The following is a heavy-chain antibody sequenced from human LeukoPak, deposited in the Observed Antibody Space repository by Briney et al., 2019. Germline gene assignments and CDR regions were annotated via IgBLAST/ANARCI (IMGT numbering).Heavy chain of an antibody. CDR1: GGSISSSSYY. V-gene: IGHV4-39*01. J-gene: IGHJ6*03. CDR2: IYYSGST. D-gene: IGHD4/OR15-4a*01. CDR3: ARRKGAYSYYYYYMDV. Sequence: ETLSLTCTVSGGSISSSSYYWGWIRQPPGKGLEWIGSIYYSGSTYYNPSLKSRVTISVDTSKNQFSLKLSSVTAADTVVYYCARRKGAYSYYYYYMDVWGKGTTVTVSS.